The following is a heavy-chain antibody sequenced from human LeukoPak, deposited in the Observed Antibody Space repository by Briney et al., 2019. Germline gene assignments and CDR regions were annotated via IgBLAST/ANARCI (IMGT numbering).Heavy chain of an antibody. CDR2: IANNGGST. CDR1: GFTFSSCG. J-gene: IGHJ4*02. CDR3: LKDHYPAEDY. D-gene: IGHD2-15*01. V-gene: IGHV3-64D*06. Sequence: QIGGSLRLSCSASGFTFSSCGMHWVRQTPGKGLEFVSSIANNGGSTWYADSVKGRFTISRDNSKNTLYLQMSSLRVEDTAVYYCLKDHYPAEDYWGQGALVTVSS.